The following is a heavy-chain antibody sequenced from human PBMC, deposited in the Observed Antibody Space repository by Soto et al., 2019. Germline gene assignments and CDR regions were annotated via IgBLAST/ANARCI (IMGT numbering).Heavy chain of an antibody. Sequence: EVQLVESGGGLVKPGGSLRLSCAASGFTFSSYSMNWVRQAPGKGLEWGSSISSSSSYIYYAESVKGRFTISRENAHNSLYLQINSLRAEDPAVYYCASPTNYYESRGYYGYWGQGTLVTVSS. CDR1: GFTFSSYS. V-gene: IGHV3-21*01. D-gene: IGHD3-22*01. J-gene: IGHJ4*02. CDR2: ISSSSSYI. CDR3: ASPTNYYESRGYYGY.